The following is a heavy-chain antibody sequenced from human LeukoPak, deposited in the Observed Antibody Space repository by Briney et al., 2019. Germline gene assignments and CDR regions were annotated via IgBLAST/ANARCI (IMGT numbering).Heavy chain of an antibody. D-gene: IGHD6-19*01. CDR2: IYSGGST. V-gene: IGHV3-53*01. J-gene: IGHJ4*02. CDR1: GFTVSSNY. Sequence: GGSLRLSCAASGFTVSSNYMSWVRQAPGKWLEWVSVIYSGGSTYYADSVKGRFTISRDNSKNTLYLQMNSLRAEHTAVYYCARAYSSGEGVDYWGQGTLVTVSS. CDR3: ARAYSSGEGVDY.